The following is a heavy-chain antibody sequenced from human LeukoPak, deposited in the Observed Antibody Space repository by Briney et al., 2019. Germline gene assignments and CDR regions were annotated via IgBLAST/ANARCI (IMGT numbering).Heavy chain of an antibody. CDR3: ARDYSRTSYYSSGPSIRTDV. CDR1: GGSISTYY. D-gene: IGHD3-10*01. CDR2: IYDSGST. V-gene: IGHV4-59*01. Sequence: SETLSLTCTVSGGSISTYYWSWIRQPPGKGLGWIGYIYDSGSTSYKPSLRSRVSISVDTSKNQFSLILSSVTAADTAVYYCARDYSRTSYYSSGPSIRTDVWGKGTTVTVSS. J-gene: IGHJ6*04.